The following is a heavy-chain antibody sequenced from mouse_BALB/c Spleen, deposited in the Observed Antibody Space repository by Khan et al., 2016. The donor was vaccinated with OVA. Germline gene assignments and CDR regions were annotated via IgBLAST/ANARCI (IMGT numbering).Heavy chain of an antibody. D-gene: IGHD2-3*01. CDR2: ITPSTGYT. CDR3: ARAIFDGYPPFAY. CDR1: GYTFISYW. V-gene: IGHV1-7*01. Sequence: QVQLQQSGAELAKPGASVKMSCKASGYTFISYWMHWVKQRPGQGLEWIGYITPSTGYTEYNQKFKDKATLTSDKSSSTAYMQLSSLTSEDSAFYYCARAIFDGYPPFAYWGQGTLVTVSA. J-gene: IGHJ3*01.